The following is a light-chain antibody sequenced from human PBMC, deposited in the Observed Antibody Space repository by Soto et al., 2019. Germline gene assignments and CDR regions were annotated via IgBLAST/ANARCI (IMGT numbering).Light chain of an antibody. J-gene: IGLJ1*01. Sequence: QSALTQPPSSSGSVGQSVTISCTGTSSDVGAYNYVSWYPQHPGKAPKLMMYEVSKRPSGVPERFSGSKSGYTASLTVSGLSAEYEADYYFSSHAGHNKYVVSTGTKLTVL. V-gene: IGLV2-8*01. CDR3: SSHAGHNKYV. CDR1: SSDVGAYNY. CDR2: EVS.